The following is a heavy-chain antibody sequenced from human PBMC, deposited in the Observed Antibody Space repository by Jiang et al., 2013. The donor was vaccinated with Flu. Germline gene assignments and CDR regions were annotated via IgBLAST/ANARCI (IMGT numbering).Heavy chain of an antibody. CDR3: AHTYYYDTSGKTFDY. V-gene: IGHV2-5*02. CDR1: GFSLSTSGVG. D-gene: IGHD3-22*01. J-gene: IGHJ4*02. Sequence: KPTQTLTPTCTFSGFSLSTSGVGVGWIRQPPGKALEWLALIYWDDDKRYSPSLKSRLTITKDPSKNQVVLTMTNMDPVDTATYYCAHTYYYDTSGKTFDYWGQGTLVTVSS. CDR2: IYWDDDK.